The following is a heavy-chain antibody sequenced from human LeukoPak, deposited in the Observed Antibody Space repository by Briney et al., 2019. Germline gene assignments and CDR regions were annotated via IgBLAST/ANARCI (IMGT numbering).Heavy chain of an antibody. V-gene: IGHV3-7*01. J-gene: IGHJ4*02. CDR2: IKQDGSQQ. Sequence: GGSLRLSCATSGFTFTRYWMAWIRQSPGKGLEWVANIKQDGSQQYYLDSVEGRFTVSRDNAKTSLYLQMNNLRAEDTALYFCSNGIYDNSYWGQGTLVTVSS. CDR1: GFTFTRYW. CDR3: SNGIYDNSY. D-gene: IGHD2-8*01.